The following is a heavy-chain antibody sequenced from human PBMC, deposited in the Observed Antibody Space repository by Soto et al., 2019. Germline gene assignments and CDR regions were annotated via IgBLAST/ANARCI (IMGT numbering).Heavy chain of an antibody. CDR2: IGAYIGTT. D-gene: IGHD6-19*01. V-gene: IGHV1-18*01. CDR1: GYTFTSYG. J-gene: IGHJ4*02. CDR3: ARETYSSGWYYYFDY. Sequence: ASVKVSCKASGYTFTSYGISWVRQAPGQGLEWMGWIGAYIGTTNYAQKLQGRVTITTDSTTSTAYMELRSLRTDDTAVYYCARETYSSGWYYYFDYWGQGTLVTVSS.